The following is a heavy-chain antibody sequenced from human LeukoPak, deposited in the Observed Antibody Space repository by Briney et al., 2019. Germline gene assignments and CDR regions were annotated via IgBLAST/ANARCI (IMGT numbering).Heavy chain of an antibody. CDR2: IFSDGIRK. D-gene: IGHD3-22*01. J-gene: IGHJ4*02. CDR1: RFILRTFG. V-gene: IGHV3-30*12. CDR3: ARASEPMKKNRLDQ. Sequence: GGSLSLSCAPSRFILRTFGMESVRQAPGKGLECVAIIFSDGIRKYYADSVKGRFTISRDISRSTLYLEMNSLSAEDTAVYYCARASEPMKKNRLDQWGQGRLVTVSS.